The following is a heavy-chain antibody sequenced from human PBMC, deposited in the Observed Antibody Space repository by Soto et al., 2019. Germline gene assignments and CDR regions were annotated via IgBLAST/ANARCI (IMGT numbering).Heavy chain of an antibody. Sequence: GGSLRLSCAASGFTFSSYAMHWVRQAPGKGLEWVAVISYDGSNKYYADSVKGRFIISRDNSKNTLYLQMNSLRAEDTAVYYCARGWFGELYPLYYYYGMDVWGQGTAVTVSS. D-gene: IGHD3-10*01. J-gene: IGHJ6*02. V-gene: IGHV3-30-3*01. CDR2: ISYDGSNK. CDR3: ARGWFGELYPLYYYYGMDV. CDR1: GFTFSSYA.